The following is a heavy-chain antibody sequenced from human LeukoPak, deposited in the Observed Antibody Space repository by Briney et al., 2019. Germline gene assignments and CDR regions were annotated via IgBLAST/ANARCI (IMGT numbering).Heavy chain of an antibody. CDR1: GGSISSYY. CDR2: IYTSGST. D-gene: IGHD6-6*01. CDR3: ARLNSVSSSPLDY. Sequence: SETLSLTCTVSGGSISSYYWSWIRQPPGKGLEWIGYIYTSGSTNYNPSLKSRVTISVDTSKNQFSLKLSSVTAAGTAVYYCARLNSVSSSPLDYWGQGTLVTVSS. J-gene: IGHJ4*02. V-gene: IGHV4-4*09.